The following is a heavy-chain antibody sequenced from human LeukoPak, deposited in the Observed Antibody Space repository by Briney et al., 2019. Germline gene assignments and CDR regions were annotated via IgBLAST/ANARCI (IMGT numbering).Heavy chain of an antibody. J-gene: IGHJ5*02. D-gene: IGHD4-17*01. CDR3: TKDPNGDYVGAFEP. V-gene: IGHV3-23*01. CDR2: ITGGHYPT. Sequence: GGSLRLSCAASGFSFSSFAMTWVRQAPGKGLEWVSTITGGHYPTYNTDSVKGRFTISRDNSKNTLYLQMNSLRADDTAVYYCTKDPNGDYVGAFEPWGQGTLVTVSS. CDR1: GFSFSSFA.